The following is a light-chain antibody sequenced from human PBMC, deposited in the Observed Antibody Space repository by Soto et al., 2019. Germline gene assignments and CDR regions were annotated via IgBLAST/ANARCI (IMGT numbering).Light chain of an antibody. V-gene: IGLV2-11*01. CDR2: DVS. CDR3: CSSAGSYTVV. J-gene: IGLJ2*01. CDR1: SSDVGGYNY. Sequence: QSALTQPRSVSGSPGQSVTISCTGTSSDVGGYNYVSWYQQHPGKAPKLMIYDVSKRPSGVPDRFSGSKSGNTASLTISGLQGEAVADYCCCSSAGSYTVVFGGGTKLTFL.